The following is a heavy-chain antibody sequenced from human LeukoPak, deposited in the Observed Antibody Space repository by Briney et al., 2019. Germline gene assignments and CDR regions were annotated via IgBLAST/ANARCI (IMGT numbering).Heavy chain of an antibody. D-gene: IGHD2-2*01. CDR1: GDSISSSSSY. CDR2: RYYRGST. V-gene: IGHV4-39*01. Sequence: SETLSLTCIVSGDSISSSSSYWGWIRQPPGKGLEWIGRRYYRGSTYYNPSLKSRVTISVDTSKNQFSLKLSSVTAADTAVYYCARRVIVVVPAVPEGFDYWGQGTLVTVSS. J-gene: IGHJ4*02. CDR3: ARRVIVVVPAVPEGFDY.